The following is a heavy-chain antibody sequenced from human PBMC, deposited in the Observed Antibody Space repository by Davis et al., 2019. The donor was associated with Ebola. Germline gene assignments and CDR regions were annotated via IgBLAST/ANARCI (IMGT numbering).Heavy chain of an antibody. Sequence: GESLKISCAASGFSFSTYWMHWVRQAPGKGLEWVSVIYDQSTAYADAVRGRFIISRDKSNNTLYLEMSSLRVDDTAVYYCATTQWLGEFDNWGQGTLVTVSS. CDR2: IYDQST. J-gene: IGHJ4*02. V-gene: IGHV3-53*05. D-gene: IGHD6-19*01. CDR1: GFSFSTYW. CDR3: ATTQWLGEFDN.